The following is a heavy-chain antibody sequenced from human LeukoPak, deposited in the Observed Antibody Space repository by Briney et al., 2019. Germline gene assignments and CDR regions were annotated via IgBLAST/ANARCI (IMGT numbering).Heavy chain of an antibody. CDR3: AREIPLVGATDY. CDR2: IYTSGST. D-gene: IGHD1-26*01. V-gene: IGHV4-4*07. CDR1: GGSISSYY. J-gene: IGHJ4*02. Sequence: SETLSLTCTVSGGSISSYYCSWIRQPAGKGLEWIGRIYTSGSTNYNPSLKSRVTMSVDTSKNQFSLKLSSVTAADTAVYYCAREIPLVGATDYWGQGTLVTVSS.